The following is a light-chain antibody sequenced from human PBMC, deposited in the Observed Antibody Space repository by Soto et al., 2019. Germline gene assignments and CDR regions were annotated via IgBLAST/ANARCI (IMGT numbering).Light chain of an antibody. CDR2: EVS. CDR3: NSYATGNTRV. J-gene: IGLJ1*01. V-gene: IGLV2-14*01. Sequence: QSVLTQPPSASGSPGQSITISCTGSSSDIGDYDYVSWYQQHPGKAPKVLISEVSNRPSGVSNRFSGSKSGNTAPLTISGLQAEDEADYYCNSYATGNTRVFGTGTKVTVL. CDR1: SSDIGDYDY.